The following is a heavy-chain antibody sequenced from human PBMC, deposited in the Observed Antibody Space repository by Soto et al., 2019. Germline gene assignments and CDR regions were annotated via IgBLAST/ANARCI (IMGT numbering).Heavy chain of an antibody. CDR2: MNPNSGDT. CDR3: ARAHYDILTGTFYYGMDV. V-gene: IGHV1-2*02. Sequence: ASVNVSCKASGYTFTSYDINWVRQATGQGFEWMGWMNPNSGDTNYAQKFQGRVTMTRDTSISTAYMDLSRLRSDDTAVYYCARAHYDILTGTFYYGMDVWGQGTTVTVS. D-gene: IGHD3-9*01. J-gene: IGHJ6*02. CDR1: GYTFTSYD.